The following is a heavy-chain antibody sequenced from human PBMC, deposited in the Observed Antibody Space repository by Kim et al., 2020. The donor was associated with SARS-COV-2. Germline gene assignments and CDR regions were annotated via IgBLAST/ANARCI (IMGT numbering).Heavy chain of an antibody. D-gene: IGHD1-20*01. Sequence: ASVKVSCKASGYTFTGYYMHWVRQAPGQGLEWMGRINPNSGGTNYAQKFQGRVTMTRDTSISTAYMELSRLRSDDTAVYYCARDIGRLRANWNAGYWGQGTLVTVSS. CDR2: INPNSGGT. J-gene: IGHJ4*02. V-gene: IGHV1-2*06. CDR3: ARDIGRLRANWNAGY. CDR1: GYTFTGYY.